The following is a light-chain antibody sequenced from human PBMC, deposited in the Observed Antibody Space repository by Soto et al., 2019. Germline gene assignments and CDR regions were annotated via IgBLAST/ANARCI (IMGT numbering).Light chain of an antibody. CDR2: TTY. CDR1: DSNIGSYS. J-gene: IGLJ1*01. CDR3: AAWDDSLNGHV. Sequence: QSALTQPHSVSGTPGQRLTVSCSGSDSNIGSYSVHRFQQLPGTAPKLLISTTYQRPSGVPERFSGSKSGTSASLAISGLQSEDEADYYCAAWDDSLNGHVFGTGTKVTVL. V-gene: IGLV1-44*01.